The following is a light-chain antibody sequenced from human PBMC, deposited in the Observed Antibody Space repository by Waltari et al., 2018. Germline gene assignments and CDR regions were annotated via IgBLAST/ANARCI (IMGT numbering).Light chain of an antibody. J-gene: IGKJ4*01. CDR3: QQYYITPLT. V-gene: IGKV4-1*01. CDR1: QSGLYGTNNKNY. CDR2: WAS. Sequence: DIVMTQSPDSLAVSLGERATINCKSSQSGLYGTNNKNYLGWYQQKPGKPPKLLIYWASTRESGVPDRFSGSGSGTDFTLTISSLQAEDVAVYYCQQYYITPLTFGGRTKVEIK.